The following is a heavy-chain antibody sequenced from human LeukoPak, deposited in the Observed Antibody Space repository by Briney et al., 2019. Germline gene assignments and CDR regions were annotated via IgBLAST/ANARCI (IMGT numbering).Heavy chain of an antibody. CDR3: AKERLTTTAFDQ. CDR1: GFTFSTYA. V-gene: IGHV3-23*01. CDR2: ISGSGGST. D-gene: IGHD4-17*01. Sequence: GGSLRLSCAASGFTFSTYAMSWVRQAPGKGLEWVSIISGSGGSTYYADSVKGRFTISRDNSKNTPYLQMNSLRAEDTAVYYCAKERLTTTAFDQWGQGILVTVSS. J-gene: IGHJ4*02.